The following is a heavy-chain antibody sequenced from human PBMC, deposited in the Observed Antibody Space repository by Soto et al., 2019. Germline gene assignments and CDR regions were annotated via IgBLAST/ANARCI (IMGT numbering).Heavy chain of an antibody. D-gene: IGHD2-8*01. V-gene: IGHV1-2*02. CDR1: GYGLRCNY. CDR2: INANSSRT. CDR3: ARDLIVGGRDKYAMYI. J-gene: IGHJ3*02. Sequence: VSMKVPCQDFGYGLRCNYIHWVRQAPGQGLELVGWINANSSRTVYAQKFHGRVTMTRDTSVTTADMQLNSLPPDDTAVYYCARDLIVGGRDKYAMYIW.